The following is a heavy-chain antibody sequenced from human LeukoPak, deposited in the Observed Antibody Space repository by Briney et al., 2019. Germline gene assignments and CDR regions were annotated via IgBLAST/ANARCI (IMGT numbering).Heavy chain of an antibody. V-gene: IGHV4-59*11. CDR1: GGSINSHY. Sequence: SETLSLTCAVSGGSINSHYWSWIRQSPEKGLEWIGYVYYSGSTSYNPSLKSRVTISVDRSENQFSLKLSSVTAADTAVYYCARGPYNYYMDVWGKGTTVTVSS. J-gene: IGHJ6*03. CDR2: VYYSGST. CDR3: ARGPYNYYMDV.